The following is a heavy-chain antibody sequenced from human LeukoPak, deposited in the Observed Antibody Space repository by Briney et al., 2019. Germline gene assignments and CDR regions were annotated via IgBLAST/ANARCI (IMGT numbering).Heavy chain of an antibody. CDR3: ARDGVGYSGYDITFYDAFDI. Sequence: PSETLSLTCTVSGGSISSSSYYWGWIRQPPGKGLEWIGSIYYSGSTYYNPSLKSRVTISVDTSKNQFSLKLSSVTAADTAVYYCARDGVGYSGYDITFYDAFDIWGQGTMVTVSS. J-gene: IGHJ3*02. V-gene: IGHV4-39*07. CDR2: IYYSGST. CDR1: GGSISSSSYY. D-gene: IGHD5-12*01.